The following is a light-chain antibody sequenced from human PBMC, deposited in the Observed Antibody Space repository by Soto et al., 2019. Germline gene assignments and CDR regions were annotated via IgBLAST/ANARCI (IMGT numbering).Light chain of an antibody. Sequence: DIQMTQSPSTLSASVGDRVTITCRASQSVSTWLAWYPQKPGTAPKVLIYHASNLQSGVPSGFSGSGSGTECTLTISSLQPDYFASYYCQQYNSYSFGQGTQVDIK. J-gene: IGKJ1*01. CDR2: HAS. V-gene: IGKV1-5*01. CDR3: QQYNSYS. CDR1: QSVSTW.